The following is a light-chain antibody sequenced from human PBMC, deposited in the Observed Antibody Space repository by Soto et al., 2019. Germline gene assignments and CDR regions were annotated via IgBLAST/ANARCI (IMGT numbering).Light chain of an antibody. CDR1: SNDVGTNDF. Sequence: QSALPQPASGSGAPGPSITLSCAWTSNDVGTNDFVFWYRQYSGQAPKLMMSEVTNRASGVSNRISGSKSGNTAYLTTSGRQAEDEADYYCRSLTGGSTRFGGGTKLTVL. CDR2: EVT. V-gene: IGLV2-14*01. J-gene: IGLJ2*01. CDR3: RSLTGGSTR.